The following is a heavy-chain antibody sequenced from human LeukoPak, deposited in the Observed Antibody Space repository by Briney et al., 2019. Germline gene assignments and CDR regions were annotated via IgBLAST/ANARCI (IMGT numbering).Heavy chain of an antibody. D-gene: IGHD2-21*01. CDR1: GGSFSGYY. J-gene: IGHJ6*02. CDR2: IDHSGST. CDR3: ARGTINAYYYYYGMDV. V-gene: IGHV4-34*01. Sequence: SETLSLTCAVHGGSFSGYYWSWIRQPPGKGLEWIGEIDHSGSTNYNPSLKSRVTISVDTSKNQFSLKLSSVTAADTAVYYCARGTINAYYYYYGMDVWGQGTTVTVSS.